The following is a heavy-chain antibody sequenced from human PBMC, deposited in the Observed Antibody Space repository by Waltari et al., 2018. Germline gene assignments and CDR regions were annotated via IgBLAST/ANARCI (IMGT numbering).Heavy chain of an antibody. J-gene: IGHJ4*02. CDR2: NSASSGST. Sequence: EVQLLESGGGLVQRGGSLRLSCAVSGFIFSRFAMSWVRHTPGKGREGVAGNSASSGSTDYADSVKGRVTIARDNSKKRVFLQMNSLRAEDTATYYCTKMRRNLPRDIIDNWGQGTQVIIAS. CDR3: TKMRRNLPRDIIDN. CDR1: GFIFSRFA. V-gene: IGHV3-23*01.